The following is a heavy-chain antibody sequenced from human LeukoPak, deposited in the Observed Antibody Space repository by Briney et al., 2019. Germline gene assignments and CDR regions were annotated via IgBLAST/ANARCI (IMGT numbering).Heavy chain of an antibody. D-gene: IGHD1-1*01. Sequence: GGSLRLPWAASGFIFSKNDMHWVRQRTGIGLEWVSGIGTAGDTNYPDSVKGRFTISRETAKNSLYLQMSSLRAEDTAVYYCAGRTSWYYGFDVWGQGTTVTVSS. J-gene: IGHJ6*02. CDR2: IGTAGDT. CDR1: GFIFSKND. V-gene: IGHV3-13*01. CDR3: AGRTSWYYGFDV.